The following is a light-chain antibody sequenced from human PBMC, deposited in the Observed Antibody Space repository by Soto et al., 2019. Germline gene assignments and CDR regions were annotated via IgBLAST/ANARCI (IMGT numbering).Light chain of an antibody. CDR2: GNN. Sequence: QSVLTQPPSVSGAPGQRVIISCTGSSSNIGAGYDVHWYQQLPGAAPKLLIYGNNNRPLGVPDRFSGSKSGTSASLAITGLQAGDEADYYCQSYDSSLNNGVFGGGTKLTVL. V-gene: IGLV1-40*01. J-gene: IGLJ3*02. CDR1: SSNIGAGYD. CDR3: QSYDSSLNNGV.